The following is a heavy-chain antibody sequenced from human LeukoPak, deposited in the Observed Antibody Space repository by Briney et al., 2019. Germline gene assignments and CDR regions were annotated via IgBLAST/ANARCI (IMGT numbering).Heavy chain of an antibody. CDR1: GFRFNNSA. CDR3: AKEGFDY. CDR2: FTGGDGSA. Sequence: GSLRLSCAASGFRFNNSAMSWVRQAPGKGLEWVSTFTGGDGSAYYADSVKGRFTISRDNSKNTLYLQMNSLRAEDTALYYCAKEGFDYWGQGTLVTVSS. J-gene: IGHJ4*02. V-gene: IGHV3-23*01.